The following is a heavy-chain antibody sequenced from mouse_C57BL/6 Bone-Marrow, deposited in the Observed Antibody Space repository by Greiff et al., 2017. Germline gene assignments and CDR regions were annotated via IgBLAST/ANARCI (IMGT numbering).Heavy chain of an antibody. CDR1: GYTFTSYW. D-gene: IGHD2-5*01. CDR3: ARSYYSNVGSWFAY. Sequence: QVQLQQPGAELVKPGASVKMSCKASGYTFTSYWITWVKQRPGQGLEWIGDIYPGSGSTNYNEKFKSKATLTVDTSSSTAYMQLSSLTSEDSAGYYCARSYYSNVGSWFAYWGQGTLVTVSA. J-gene: IGHJ3*01. V-gene: IGHV1-55*01. CDR2: IYPGSGST.